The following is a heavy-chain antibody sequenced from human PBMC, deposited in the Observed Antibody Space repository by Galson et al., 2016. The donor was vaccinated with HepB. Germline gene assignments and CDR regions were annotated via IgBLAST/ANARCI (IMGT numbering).Heavy chain of an antibody. CDR2: IIPIFGTA. D-gene: IGHD2-2*01. CDR3: ARTDIVVVPAAVYYYYGMDV. CDR1: GGTFSSYA. Sequence: SVKVSCKASGGTFSSYAISWVQQAPGQGLEWMGGIIPIFGTANYAQKFQGRVTITADESTSTAYMELIGLRSEDTAVYYCARTDIVVVPAAVYYYYGMDVWGQGTTVTVSS. V-gene: IGHV1-69*13. J-gene: IGHJ6*02.